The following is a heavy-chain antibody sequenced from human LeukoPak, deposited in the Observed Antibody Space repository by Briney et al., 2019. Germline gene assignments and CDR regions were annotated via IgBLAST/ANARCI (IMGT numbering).Heavy chain of an antibody. D-gene: IGHD6-13*01. CDR1: GGSISSYY. Sequence: PSETLSLTCTVCGGSISSYYWSWIRQPAGKGLEWIGRIYTSGSTNYNPSLKSRVTMSVDTSKNQFSLKLSSVTAADTAVYYCARDGSSWSHDAFDIWGQGTMVTVSS. J-gene: IGHJ3*02. CDR3: ARDGSSWSHDAFDI. CDR2: IYTSGST. V-gene: IGHV4-4*07.